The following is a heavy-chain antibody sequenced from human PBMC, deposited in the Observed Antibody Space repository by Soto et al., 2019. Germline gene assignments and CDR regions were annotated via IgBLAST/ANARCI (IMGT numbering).Heavy chain of an antibody. CDR3: ARHAPCEGDILTGYYCRRDPKFDY. J-gene: IGHJ4*02. CDR1: GGSISSYY. Sequence: QVQLQESGPGLVKPSETLSLTCTVSGGSISSYYWSWIRQPPGKGLEWIGYIYYSGSTNYNPSLKSRVTISVDTSKNQFSLKLSSVTAADTAVYYCARHAPCEGDILTGYYCRRDPKFDYWGQGTLVTVSS. V-gene: IGHV4-59*08. D-gene: IGHD3-9*01. CDR2: IYYSGST.